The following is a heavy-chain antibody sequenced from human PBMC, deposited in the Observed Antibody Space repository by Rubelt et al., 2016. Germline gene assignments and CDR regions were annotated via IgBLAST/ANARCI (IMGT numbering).Heavy chain of an antibody. V-gene: IGHV4-38-2*02. Sequence: QVQLQESGPGLVKPSETLSLTCTVSGYSISSGYYWGWIRQPPGKGLEWIGSIYHSGSTYYNPSLKSRVTISVDTSKNQFSLKLSSVTAADTAVYYCARGLMPGLLSLYFDYWGQGALVTVSS. CDR3: ARGLMPGLLSLYFDY. CDR2: IYHSGST. CDR1: GYSISSGYY. D-gene: IGHD3-3*01. J-gene: IGHJ4*02.